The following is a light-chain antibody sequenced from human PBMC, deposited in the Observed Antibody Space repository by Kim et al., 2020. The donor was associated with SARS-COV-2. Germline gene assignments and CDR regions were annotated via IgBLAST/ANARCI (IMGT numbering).Light chain of an antibody. J-gene: IGKJ1*01. CDR2: WAS. CDR3: QQYYSTPPT. Sequence: ATINCKSSQSVLYSSNNKNYLAWYQQKPGQPPKLLIYWASTRESGVPDRFSGSGSGTGFTLTISSLQAEDVAVYYCQQYYSTPPTFGQGTKVDIK. V-gene: IGKV4-1*01. CDR1: QSVLYSSNNKNY.